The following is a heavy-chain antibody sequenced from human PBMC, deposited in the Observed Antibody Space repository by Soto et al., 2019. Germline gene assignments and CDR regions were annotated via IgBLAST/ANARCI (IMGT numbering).Heavy chain of an antibody. CDR3: TSSSWPHFDY. D-gene: IGHD6-13*01. V-gene: IGHV3-73*01. CDR1: GVTFSGSA. J-gene: IGHJ4*02. CDR2: IRSKANSYAT. Sequence: GGSLRLSCAASGVTFSGSAMHWVRQASGKGLEWVGRIRSKANSYATAYAASVKGRFTISRDDSKNTAYLQMNSLKTEDTAVYYCTSSSWPHFDYWGQGTPVTVSS.